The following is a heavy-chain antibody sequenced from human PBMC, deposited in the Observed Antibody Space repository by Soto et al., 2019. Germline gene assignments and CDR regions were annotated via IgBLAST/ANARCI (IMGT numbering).Heavy chain of an antibody. J-gene: IGHJ4*02. CDR3: VRTSLVVAAATREDY. CDR2: INSDGSST. CDR1: GFTFSSYW. V-gene: IGHV3-74*01. Sequence: EVQLVESGGGLVQPGGSLRLSCAASGFTFSSYWMHWVRQAPGKGLVWVSRINSDGSSTSYADSVKGRFTISRDNAKNTLYLQMNRLRVEDTAVYYCVRTSLVVAAATREDYWGQGTLVTVSS. D-gene: IGHD2-15*01.